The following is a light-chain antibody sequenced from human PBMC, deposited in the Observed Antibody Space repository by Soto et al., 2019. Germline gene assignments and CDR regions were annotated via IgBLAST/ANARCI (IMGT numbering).Light chain of an antibody. J-gene: IGKJ1*01. V-gene: IGKV1-39*01. CDR2: GES. Sequence: DIHMTQSPSSLSSSVGERVTITCRPSRNIKTYLNWYQQKTGKAPKLLIYGESNLQSGVPSRFSGSGSGADFRLTISSLKPEDLATYYCQQSFSFPWTFGQGPKIEIK. CDR1: RNIKTY. CDR3: QQSFSFPWT.